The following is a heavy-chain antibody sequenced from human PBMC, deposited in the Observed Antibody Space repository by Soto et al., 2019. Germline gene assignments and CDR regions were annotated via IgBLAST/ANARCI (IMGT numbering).Heavy chain of an antibody. CDR1: GYTFPGYS. CDR2: INAGNGNT. Sequence: ASVKVSCKASGYTFPGYSMHWVRQAPGQRLEWMGWINAGNGNTKYSQKFQGRVTITRDTSASTAYMELSSLRSEDTAVYYCARSVAVPADFAYWGQGTLVTVSS. D-gene: IGHD6-19*01. CDR3: ARSVAVPADFAY. J-gene: IGHJ4*02. V-gene: IGHV1-3*01.